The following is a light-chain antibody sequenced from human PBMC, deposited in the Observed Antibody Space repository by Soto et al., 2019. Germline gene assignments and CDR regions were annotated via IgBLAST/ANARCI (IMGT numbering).Light chain of an antibody. J-gene: IGKJ3*01. CDR3: QQYGRSPFT. CDR1: QSVSSSD. V-gene: IGKV3-20*01. CDR2: GAS. Sequence: EIVLTQSPGTLSLSPGERATLSCRASQSVSSSDLAWYQQKPGQAPRLLIYGASSRATGIPGRFSGSGSGTDFTLTISRLEPEDFAVYYCQQYGRSPFTFGPGTKVDI.